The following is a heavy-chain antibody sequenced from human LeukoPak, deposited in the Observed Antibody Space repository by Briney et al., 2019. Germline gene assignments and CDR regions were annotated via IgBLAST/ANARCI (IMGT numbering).Heavy chain of an antibody. V-gene: IGHV3-21*01. CDR1: GFTFSSYS. CDR3: ARDGCGGDCYSDY. D-gene: IGHD2-21*02. CDR2: ISSSSSYI. Sequence: KPGGSLTLSCVVSGFTFSSYSMNWVRQAPGKGLEWVSSISSSSSYIYYADSVKGRFTISRDNARNSLYLQMNSLRAEDTAVYYCARDGCGGDCYSDYWGQGTLVTVSS. J-gene: IGHJ4*02.